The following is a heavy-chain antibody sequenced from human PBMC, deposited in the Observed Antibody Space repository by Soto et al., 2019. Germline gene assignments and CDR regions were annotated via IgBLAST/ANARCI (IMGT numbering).Heavy chain of an antibody. V-gene: IGHV3-74*01. D-gene: IGHD5-12*01. CDR2: INSDGSST. Sequence: EVQLVESGGGLVQPGGSLRLSCAASGFTFSSYWMHWVRQAPGKGLVWVSRINSDGSSTSYEDSVKGRFTISRDNAKNTLYLQMNSLRAEDTAVYYCAREDGYNSGDAFDIWGQGTMVTVSS. J-gene: IGHJ3*02. CDR1: GFTFSSYW. CDR3: AREDGYNSGDAFDI.